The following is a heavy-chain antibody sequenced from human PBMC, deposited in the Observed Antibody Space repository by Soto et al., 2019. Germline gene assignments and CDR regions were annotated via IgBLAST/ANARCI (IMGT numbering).Heavy chain of an antibody. J-gene: IGHJ2*01. Sequence: KGLEWVGVITYDGGYKFYADSVKGRFTISRENAKNTVYLQMNNLRSEDAAVFFFQAEDGIRYQRTVSAFLLNRSSDL. CDR2: ITYDGGYK. D-gene: IGHD3-9*01. V-gene: IGHV3-30*03. CDR3: QAEDGIRYQRTVSAFLLNRSSDL.